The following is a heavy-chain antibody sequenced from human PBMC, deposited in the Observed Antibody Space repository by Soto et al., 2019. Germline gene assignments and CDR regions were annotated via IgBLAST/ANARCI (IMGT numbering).Heavy chain of an antibody. V-gene: IGHV3-66*01. Sequence: EVQLVESGGGLVQPGGSLRLSCAASGFTVSSNYMSWVRQAPGKGLEWVSVIYSGGSTYYADSVKGRFTISRDNSKNTLYLQRNSLRAEDTAVYYCARDIITQRAFDIWGQGTMVTVSS. J-gene: IGHJ3*02. CDR3: ARDIITQRAFDI. CDR1: GFTVSSNY. CDR2: IYSGGST. D-gene: IGHD3-22*01.